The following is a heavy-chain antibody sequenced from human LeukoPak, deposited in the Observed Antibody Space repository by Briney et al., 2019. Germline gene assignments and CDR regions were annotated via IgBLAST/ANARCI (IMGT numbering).Heavy chain of an antibody. CDR2: IYYSGST. CDR1: GGSISSSKYY. J-gene: IGHJ4*02. V-gene: IGHV4-39*01. Sequence: PSETLSLTCTVSGGSISSSKYYWGWIRQPPGKVLEGIVSIYYSGSTYYNPSLKSRVTISVDKSKNQSSLQLNSVTAADTAMYYCARQGVKASGGSSASDYWGQGTLVTVSS. CDR3: ARQGVKASGGSSASDY. D-gene: IGHD6-6*01.